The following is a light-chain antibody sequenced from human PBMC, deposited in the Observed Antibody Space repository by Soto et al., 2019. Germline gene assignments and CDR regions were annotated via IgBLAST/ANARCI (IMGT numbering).Light chain of an antibody. J-gene: IGLJ1*01. Sequence: SARSQPAYGSWSPGQSSAISCTGLCSAVGSYNYVSWYQQHPGKAPKLMIYEVSDRPSGISSRFSGSKSGNTASLTISGLQTEDEADYYCSSYTSSSTLFGTGTKVNV. CDR1: CSAVGSYNY. CDR3: SSYTSSSTL. CDR2: EVS. V-gene: IGLV2-14*01.